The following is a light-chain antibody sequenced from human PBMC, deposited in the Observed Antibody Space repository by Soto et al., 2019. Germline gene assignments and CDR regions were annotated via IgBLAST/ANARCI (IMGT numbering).Light chain of an antibody. CDR2: DVN. J-gene: IGLJ2*01. V-gene: IGLV2-14*03. Sequence: QSVLTQPASVSGSPGQSITISCTGTSSDVGGSNYVSWYQQHPGKAPKLLIYDVNNRPSGVSNRFSASKSGNTASLTISGLLAEDEGDYYCNSYTRTSASVLFGGGTKVTVL. CDR1: SSDVGGSNY. CDR3: NSYTRTSASVL.